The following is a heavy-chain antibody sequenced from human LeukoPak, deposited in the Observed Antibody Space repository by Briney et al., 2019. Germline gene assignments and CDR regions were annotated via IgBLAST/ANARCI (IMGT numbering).Heavy chain of an antibody. V-gene: IGHV1-2*04. Sequence: ASVKVSCKASGYTFTGYYMHCVRQAPGQGLEWMGWINPNSGGTNYAQKFQGWVTMTRETSISTAYMELSRLRSDDTAVNYCARGVAGTAYYFDYWGQGTLVTVSS. D-gene: IGHD6-19*01. CDR2: INPNSGGT. CDR1: GYTFTGYY. J-gene: IGHJ4*02. CDR3: ARGVAGTAYYFDY.